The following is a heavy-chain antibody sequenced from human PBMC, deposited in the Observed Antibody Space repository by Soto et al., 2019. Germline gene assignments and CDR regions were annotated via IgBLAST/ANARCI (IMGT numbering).Heavy chain of an antibody. CDR3: ARQKSGLNWLDP. CDR2: MYHSGDT. J-gene: IGHJ5*02. V-gene: IGHV4-39*01. Sequence: QLQLQESGPGLVKPSETLSLRCSVSGGSISSHTDCWGWIRQPPEKGLEWIGCMYHSGDTYYNPSLKSRVTMSVDTSKSQFSLDLRSLTAADTAAYYCARQKSGLNWLDPWGQGTLVTVSS. CDR1: GGSISSHTDC.